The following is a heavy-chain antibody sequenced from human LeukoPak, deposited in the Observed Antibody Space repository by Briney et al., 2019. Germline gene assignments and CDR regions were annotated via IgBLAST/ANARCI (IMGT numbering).Heavy chain of an antibody. CDR3: ARAGSGSGWYFDY. J-gene: IGHJ4*02. D-gene: IGHD6-19*01. Sequence: ASVKVSCKASGYNFTSVGITWVRRSPGQGLEWMGWISPYNGNTRYAQKFQGRVAMTTDTSTTTAYMELRGLRFNDTAVYYCARAGSGSGWYFDYWGQGTLVTVSS. CDR2: ISPYNGNT. V-gene: IGHV1-18*01. CDR1: GYNFTSVG.